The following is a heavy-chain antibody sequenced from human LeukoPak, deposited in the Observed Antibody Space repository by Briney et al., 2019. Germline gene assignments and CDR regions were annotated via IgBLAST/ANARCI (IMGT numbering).Heavy chain of an antibody. CDR1: GDSISSTNW. J-gene: IGHJ4*02. CDR3: ARGYGPGY. Sequence: SETLSLTCAVSGDSISSTNWWNWVRQPPGKGLEWIGEIDHRGNTNYNPSLKSRVSISADKSKNQFSLKLTSVTAADTAVYYCARGYGPGYWGQRILVTVPA. V-gene: IGHV4-4*02. CDR2: IDHRGNT. D-gene: IGHD4-17*01.